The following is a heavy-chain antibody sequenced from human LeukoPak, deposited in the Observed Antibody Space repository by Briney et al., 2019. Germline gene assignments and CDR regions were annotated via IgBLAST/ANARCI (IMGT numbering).Heavy chain of an antibody. V-gene: IGHV4-34*01. CDR3: ARGSGSSFDY. CDR1: GGSFSGYY. J-gene: IGHJ4*02. Sequence: SETLSLTCAVYGGSFSGYYWSWIRQPPGKGLEWIGEINHSGSTNYNPSLKSRVTISVDTSKNQFSLKLSSVTTADTAVYYCARGSGSSFDYWGQGTLVTVSS. D-gene: IGHD2-15*01. CDR2: INHSGST.